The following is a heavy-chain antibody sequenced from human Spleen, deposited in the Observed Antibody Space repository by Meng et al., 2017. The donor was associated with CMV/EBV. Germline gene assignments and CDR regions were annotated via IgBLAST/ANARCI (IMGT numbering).Heavy chain of an antibody. CDR1: GYTFTGYY. D-gene: IGHD3-10*01. Sequence: QVQLVQSGAEVKKPGASVKVSCKASGYTFTGYYMHWVRQAPGQGLEWMGRINPNSGGTNYAQKFQGRVTMTRDTSISTAYMELSRLRSDDTAVYYCARGASGSSGRVQFAYWGQGTLVTVSS. CDR2: INPNSGGT. V-gene: IGHV1-2*06. CDR3: ARGASGSSGRVQFAY. J-gene: IGHJ4*02.